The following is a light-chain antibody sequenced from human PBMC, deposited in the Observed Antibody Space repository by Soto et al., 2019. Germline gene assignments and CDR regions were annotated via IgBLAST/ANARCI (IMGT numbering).Light chain of an antibody. CDR1: SSDVGGYEY. V-gene: IGLV2-14*01. CDR2: DVS. J-gene: IGLJ1*01. CDR3: SSYTSSSTYV. Sequence: QSALTQPASVSGSPGQSIAISCTGTSSDVGGYEYVSWYQQHPDKAPKIMIYDVSNRPSGVSNRFSGSKSGNTASLTISGLQAEHEADYYCSSYTSSSTYVFGTGTKLTVL.